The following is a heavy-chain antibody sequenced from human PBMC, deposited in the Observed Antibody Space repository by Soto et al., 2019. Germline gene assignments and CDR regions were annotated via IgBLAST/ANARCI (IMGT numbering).Heavy chain of an antibody. D-gene: IGHD6-19*01. J-gene: IGHJ6*02. CDR2: IYSGGST. Sequence: EVRLVETGGGLIQPGGSLRLSCAASGFTVSNNYMYWVRQAPGKGLEWVSVIYSGGSTYHADSVKGRFTTSRDISKNTLYLQMNSLGAEDTAVYYRAGFTSHGWYYYHYSMDVWGQGTTVTVSS. V-gene: IGHV3-53*02. CDR3: AGFTSHGWYYYHYSMDV. CDR1: GFTVSNNY.